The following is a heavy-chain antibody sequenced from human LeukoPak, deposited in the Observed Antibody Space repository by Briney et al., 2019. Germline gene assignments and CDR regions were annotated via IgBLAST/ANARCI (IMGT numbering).Heavy chain of an antibody. CDR1: GGSISSSSYY. CDR2: IYTSGST. D-gene: IGHD3-10*01. Sequence: PSETLSLTCTVSGGSISSSSYYWGWIRQPPGKGLEWIGRIYTSGSTNYNPSLKSRVTMSVDTSKNQFSLKLSSVTAADTAVYYCARGRFGELSVDYWGQGTLVTVSS. CDR3: ARGRFGELSVDY. V-gene: IGHV4-61*05. J-gene: IGHJ4*02.